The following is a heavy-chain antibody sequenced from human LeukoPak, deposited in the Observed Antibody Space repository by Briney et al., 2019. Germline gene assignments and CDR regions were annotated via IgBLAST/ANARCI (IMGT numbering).Heavy chain of an antibody. J-gene: IGHJ4*02. CDR3: ARADYYDSSGRFDY. V-gene: IGHV4-61*02. CDR1: GGSISSGSYY. Sequence: SQTLSLTCTVSGGSISSGSYYWSWIRQPAGKGLEWIGRIYTSGSTSYNPSLKSRVTISVDTSKNQFSLKLSSVTAADTAVYYCARADYYDSSGRFDYWGQGTLVTVSS. CDR2: IYTSGST. D-gene: IGHD3-22*01.